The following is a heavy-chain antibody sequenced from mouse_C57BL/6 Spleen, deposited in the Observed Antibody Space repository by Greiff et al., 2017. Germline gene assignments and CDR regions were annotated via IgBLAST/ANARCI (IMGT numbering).Heavy chain of an antibody. D-gene: IGHD2-1*01. CDR3: AKRNYEGSWFAY. J-gene: IGHJ3*01. V-gene: IGHV2-9*01. CDR2: IWGGGST. Sequence: VKLMESGPGLVAPSQSLSITCTVSGFSLTSYGADWVRQPPGKGLEWLGVIWGGGSTNYNSALMSRLSISKDNSKSQVFLKMNSLQTDDTAMYYCAKRNYEGSWFAYWGQGTLVTVSA. CDR1: GFSLTSYG.